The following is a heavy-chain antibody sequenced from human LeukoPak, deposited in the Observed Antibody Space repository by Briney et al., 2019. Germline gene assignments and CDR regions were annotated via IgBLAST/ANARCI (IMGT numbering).Heavy chain of an antibody. CDR2: ISSSSSTI. Sequence: GGSLRLSCAASGFTFSSYSMNWVRQAPGKGLEWVSYISSSSSTIYYADSVKGRFTISRDNAKNSLYLQMNSLRAEDTAVYYCARDRTTVTADPFDYWGQGTLVTVSS. V-gene: IGHV3-48*01. J-gene: IGHJ4*02. CDR3: ARDRTTVTADPFDY. CDR1: GFTFSSYS. D-gene: IGHD4-11*01.